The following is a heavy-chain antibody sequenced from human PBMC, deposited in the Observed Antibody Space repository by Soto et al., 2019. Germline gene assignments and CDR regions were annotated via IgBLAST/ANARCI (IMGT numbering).Heavy chain of an antibody. Sequence: QVQLQESGPGLVKPSETLSLTCTVSGGYVSSGSDYWRWIRQPPGKGLEWIGYVYYSGSTNYNTSLKSRVTISVDTSKNQFSLKLSTVTAADTAVYYCSRYYDSSGYLDWYFDLWGRGTLVTVSS. CDR3: SRYYDSSGYLDWYFDL. V-gene: IGHV4-61*01. CDR2: VYYSGST. CDR1: GGYVSSGSDY. D-gene: IGHD3-22*01. J-gene: IGHJ2*01.